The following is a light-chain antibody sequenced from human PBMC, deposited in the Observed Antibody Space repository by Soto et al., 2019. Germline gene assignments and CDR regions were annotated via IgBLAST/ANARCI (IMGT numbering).Light chain of an antibody. CDR2: WSS. CDR1: NSLFENSH. CDR3: AAWDDSLSAVV. J-gene: IGLJ2*01. V-gene: IGLV1-47*01. Sequence: HSLASQPPPPSGGPRGGGTPSFFCRNSLFENSHVYWYQQIPGMAPKFLIYWSSRRASGVPDRFSGSNSGTSASLAINGLRSEDEADYYCAAWDDSLSAVVFGGGTKATVL.